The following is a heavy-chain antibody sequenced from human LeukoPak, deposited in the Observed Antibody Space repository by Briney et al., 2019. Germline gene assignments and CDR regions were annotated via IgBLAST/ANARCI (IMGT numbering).Heavy chain of an antibody. CDR3: AREHYGGNSVVAFDI. J-gene: IGHJ3*02. CDR1: GGSINNYY. CDR2: IYYLGSP. D-gene: IGHD4-23*01. Sequence: SETLSLTCTVSGGSINNYYWGWIRQPPGKGLEWIRTIYYLGSPYYNPSLKSRLTISMDTSKNQFSLKLTSVTAADTAMYYCAREHYGGNSVVAFDIWGQGTMVTVSS. V-gene: IGHV4-39*02.